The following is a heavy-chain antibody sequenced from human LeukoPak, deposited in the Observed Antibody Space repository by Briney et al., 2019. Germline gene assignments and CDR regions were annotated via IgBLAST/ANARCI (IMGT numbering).Heavy chain of an antibody. D-gene: IGHD2-2*01. CDR1: GYTLTELS. V-gene: IGHV1-24*01. Sequence: EASVKVSCKVSGYTLTELSMHWVRQAPGKGLEWMGGFDPEDGETIYAQKFQGRVTMTEDTSTDTAYMELSSLRSEDTAVYYCAPVYCSSTSCSNFDYWGQGTLVTVSS. J-gene: IGHJ4*02. CDR2: FDPEDGET. CDR3: APVYCSSTSCSNFDY.